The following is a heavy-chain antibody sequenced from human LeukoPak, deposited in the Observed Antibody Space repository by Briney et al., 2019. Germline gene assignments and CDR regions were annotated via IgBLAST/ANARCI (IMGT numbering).Heavy chain of an antibody. D-gene: IGHD3-10*01. CDR1: GGSISSSSYY. CDR2: IYYSGST. J-gene: IGHJ4*02. V-gene: IGHV4-39*07. CDR3: ARDGLTLLWFGELPLWYFDY. Sequence: PSETLSLTCTVSGGSISSSSYYWGWIRQPPGKGLEWIGSIYYSGSTYYNPSLKSRVTISVDTSKNQFSLKLSSVTAADTAVYYCARDGLTLLWFGELPLWYFDYWGQGTLVTVSS.